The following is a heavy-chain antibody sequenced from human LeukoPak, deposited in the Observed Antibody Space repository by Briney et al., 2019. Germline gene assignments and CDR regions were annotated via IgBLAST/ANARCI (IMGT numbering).Heavy chain of an antibody. CDR2: IYYSGST. V-gene: IGHV4-39*01. D-gene: IGHD1-26*01. CDR1: GGSISSSSYY. Sequence: PSETLSLTCTVSGGSISSSSYYWGWIRQPPGKGLEWIGSIYYSGSTYYNPSLKSRVTISVNTSKNQFSLKLSSVTAADTAVYYCARKVGATFPLDYWGQGTLVTVSS. J-gene: IGHJ4*02. CDR3: ARKVGATFPLDY.